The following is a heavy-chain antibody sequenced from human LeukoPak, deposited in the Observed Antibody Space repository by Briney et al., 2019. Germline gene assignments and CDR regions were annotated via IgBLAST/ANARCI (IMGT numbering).Heavy chain of an antibody. CDR3: TRSFGELLFQYYYYYYMDV. Sequence: QPGGSLRLSCAASGFTFSGSAMHWVRQASGKGLEWVGRIRSKANSYATAYAASVKGRFTISRDDSKNMAYLQMNSLKTEDTAVYYCTRSFGELLFQYYYYYYMDVWGKGTTVTISS. D-gene: IGHD3-10*01. V-gene: IGHV3-73*01. J-gene: IGHJ6*03. CDR2: IRSKANSYAT. CDR1: GFTFSGSA.